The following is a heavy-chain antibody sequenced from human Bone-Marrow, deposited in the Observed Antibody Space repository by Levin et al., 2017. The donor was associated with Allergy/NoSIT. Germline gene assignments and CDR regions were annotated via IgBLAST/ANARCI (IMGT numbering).Heavy chain of an antibody. CDR2: ISPADSDT. D-gene: IGHD2-21*02. Sequence: KVSCKGSGYSFTSYWIGWVRQMSGRGLEWMGVISPADSDTRYSPSFQGQVTISADKSITTAYLQWSSLEASDTAMYYCARFGNAYCGGDCFSHFAYWGQGSLVTVSS. CDR3: ARFGNAYCGGDCFSHFAY. V-gene: IGHV5-51*01. CDR1: GYSFTSYW. J-gene: IGHJ4*02.